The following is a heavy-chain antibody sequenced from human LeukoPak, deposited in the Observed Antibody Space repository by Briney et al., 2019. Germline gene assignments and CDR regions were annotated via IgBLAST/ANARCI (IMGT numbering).Heavy chain of an antibody. J-gene: IGHJ5*02. V-gene: IGHV3-30*04. Sequence: GGSLRLSCAATGFTFSNFAMHWVRQAPGKGLEWVAVVSYGGSYKYYADSVKGRFTISRDNAKNSLYLQMNSLRAEDTAVYYCARALVGARVDWFDPWGQGTLVTVSS. CDR2: VSYGGSYK. CDR1: GFTFSNFA. D-gene: IGHD1-26*01. CDR3: ARALVGARVDWFDP.